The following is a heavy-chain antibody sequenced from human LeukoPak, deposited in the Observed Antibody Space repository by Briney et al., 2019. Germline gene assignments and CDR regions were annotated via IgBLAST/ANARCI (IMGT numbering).Heavy chain of an antibody. CDR3: TKYNSGLEY. CDR2: ISGNGGST. V-gene: IGHV3-23*01. CDR1: GFTFSNYA. D-gene: IGHD6-19*01. Sequence: GGSLRLSCAASGFTFSNYAMSWVRQAPGKGLEWVSAISGNGGSTYYADSVKGRFTISRDNSKNTLYLQMNSLETEDTAVYYCTKYNSGLEYWGQGTLVTVSS. J-gene: IGHJ4*02.